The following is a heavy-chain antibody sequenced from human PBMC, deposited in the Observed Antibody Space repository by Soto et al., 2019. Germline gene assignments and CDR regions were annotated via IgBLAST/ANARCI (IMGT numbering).Heavy chain of an antibody. Sequence: PSETLSLTCTVSGGSISSGGYYWSWIRQHPGKGLEWIGYIYYSGSTYYNPSLKSRVTISVDTSKNQFSLKLSSVTAADTAVYYCARESIAAAGSLDPWGQGTLATVSS. D-gene: IGHD6-13*01. CDR1: GGSISSGGYY. V-gene: IGHV4-31*03. CDR2: IYYSGST. J-gene: IGHJ5*02. CDR3: ARESIAAAGSLDP.